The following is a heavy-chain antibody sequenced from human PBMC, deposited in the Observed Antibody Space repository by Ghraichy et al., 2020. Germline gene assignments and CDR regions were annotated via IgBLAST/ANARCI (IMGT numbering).Heavy chain of an antibody. J-gene: IGHJ5*02. D-gene: IGHD6-19*01. V-gene: IGHV4-39*01. CDR1: GDPISSTNYY. Sequence: SETLSLTCTVSGDPISSTNYYWGWIRQPPGKGLEWIGSIYYSGSTRYNPSLKSRVIVSIDTSKNQFSLKLSSISAADTGVYYCATNTSGRWFDPWGQGTLVTVSS. CDR3: ATNTSGRWFDP. CDR2: IYYSGST.